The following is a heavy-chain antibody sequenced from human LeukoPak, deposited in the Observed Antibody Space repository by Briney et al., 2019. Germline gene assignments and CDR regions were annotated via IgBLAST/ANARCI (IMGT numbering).Heavy chain of an antibody. CDR2: INHSGGT. CDR3: ARHFGPTGTTFDP. V-gene: IGHV4-34*01. Sequence: SETLSLTCAVYGGSFSGYYWSWIRQPPGKGLEWIGEINHSGGTNYNPSLKSRVTISVDTSKNQFSLKLSSVTAADTAVYYCARHFGPTGTTFDPWGQGTLVTVSS. J-gene: IGHJ5*02. D-gene: IGHD1-1*01. CDR1: GGSFSGYY.